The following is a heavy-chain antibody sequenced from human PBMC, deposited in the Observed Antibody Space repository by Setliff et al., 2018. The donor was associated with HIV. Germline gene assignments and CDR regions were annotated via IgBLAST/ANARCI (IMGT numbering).Heavy chain of an antibody. CDR2: INHSGST. J-gene: IGHJ3*02. Sequence: SETLSLTCAVYGASFSGYYWSWIRQPLGKGLEWIGEINHSGSTSYNSSLKSRVTLSVDTSKNQFSLNVTSVTAADTAVYYCARGKELVRSAFDIWGQGTMVTVSS. CDR3: ARGKELVRSAFDI. V-gene: IGHV4-34*01. CDR1: GASFSGYY. D-gene: IGHD1-7*01.